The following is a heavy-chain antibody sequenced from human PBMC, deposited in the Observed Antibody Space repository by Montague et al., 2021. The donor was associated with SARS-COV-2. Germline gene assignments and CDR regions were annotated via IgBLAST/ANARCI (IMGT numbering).Heavy chain of an antibody. V-gene: IGHV4-34*01. CDR1: GGSFGGYY. CDR2: INYSGSN. J-gene: IGHJ4*02. Sequence: SETLSLTCSVYGGSFGGYYWSWIRQPPGKGLEWIGQINYSGSNNYSPSFKSRVTISIDTPKNQFSLKLSSVTAADTAVYYCARSPDPSWTYYLHYWGQGTLVTVSS. D-gene: IGHD3-10*01. CDR3: ARSPDPSWTYYLHY.